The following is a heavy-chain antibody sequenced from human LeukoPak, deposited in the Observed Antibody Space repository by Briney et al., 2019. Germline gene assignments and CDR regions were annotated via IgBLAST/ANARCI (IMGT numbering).Heavy chain of an antibody. J-gene: IGHJ4*02. CDR1: RFTFSSYA. CDR3: APPLPPVAGNHDY. D-gene: IGHD6-19*01. V-gene: IGHV3-23*01. Sequence: GGTLRLSCAASRFTFSSYAMSWVRQAPGKGLEWVSAISGSGGSTYYADSVKGRFTISRDNSKNTLYLQMNSLRAEDTAVYYCAPPLPPVAGNHDYWGQGTLVTVSS. CDR2: ISGSGGST.